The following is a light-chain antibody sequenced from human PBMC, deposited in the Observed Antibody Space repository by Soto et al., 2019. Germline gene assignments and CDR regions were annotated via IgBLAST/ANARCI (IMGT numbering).Light chain of an antibody. J-gene: IGLJ3*02. CDR2: GNS. CDR1: SSNIGAGYD. Sequence: QSVLTQPPSVSGAPGQRVTISCTGSSSNIGAGYDVHWYQQLPGTAPKLLIYGNSNRPSGVPDRFSGSKSGTSASLAITGLQAEDEADYYCQSYDSSLGVFWVFGGGTKVTVL. V-gene: IGLV1-40*01. CDR3: QSYDSSLGVFWV.